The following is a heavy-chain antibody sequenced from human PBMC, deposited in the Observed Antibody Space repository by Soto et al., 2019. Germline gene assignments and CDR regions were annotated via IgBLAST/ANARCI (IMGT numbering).Heavy chain of an antibody. J-gene: IGHJ6*02. CDR1: GGSISSGDYY. CDR2: IYYSGST. D-gene: IGHD3-16*01. CDR3: ARVLGVRGSRQNYYYYGMDV. Sequence: PSETPSLTCTVSGGSISSGDYYWSWIRQPPGKGLEWIGYIYYSGSTYYNPSLKSRVTISVDTSKNQFSLKLSSVTAADTAVYYCARVLGVRGSRQNYYYYGMDVWGQGTTVTVSS. V-gene: IGHV4-30-4*01.